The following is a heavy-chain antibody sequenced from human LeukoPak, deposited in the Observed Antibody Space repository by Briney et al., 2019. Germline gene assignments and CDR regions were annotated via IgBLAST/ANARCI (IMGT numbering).Heavy chain of an antibody. CDR3: AKDELQYYDFWSGYSNAFDI. CDR2: IRYDGSNK. J-gene: IGHJ3*02. Sequence: GGSLRLSCAASGFTFSSYGMHWVRQAPGKGLEWVAFIRYDGSNKYYADSVKGRFTISRDNSKNTLYLQMNSLRAEDTAVYYCAKDELQYYDFWSGYSNAFDIWGQGTMVTASS. V-gene: IGHV3-30*02. D-gene: IGHD3-3*01. CDR1: GFTFSSYG.